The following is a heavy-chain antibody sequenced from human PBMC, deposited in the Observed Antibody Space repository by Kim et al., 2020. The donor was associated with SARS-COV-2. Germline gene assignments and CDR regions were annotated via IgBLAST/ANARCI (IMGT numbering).Heavy chain of an antibody. Sequence: SETLSLTCTVSGGSISSSSYYWGWIRQPPGKGLEWIGSIYYSGSTYYNPSLKSRVTISVDTSKNQFSLKLSSVTAADTAVYYCATDAIAAAGNLGYWGQGTLVTVSS. CDR2: IYYSGST. CDR3: ATDAIAAAGNLGY. CDR1: GGSISSSSYY. V-gene: IGHV4-39*07. J-gene: IGHJ4*02. D-gene: IGHD6-13*01.